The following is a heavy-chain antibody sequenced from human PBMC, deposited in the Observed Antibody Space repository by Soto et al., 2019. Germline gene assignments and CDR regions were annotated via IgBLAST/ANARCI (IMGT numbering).Heavy chain of an antibody. CDR1: GGSFSRYY. CDR2: INHSGST. Sequence: PAQTLSLTCAVYGGSFSRYYWSWIRQPPGKGLEWFGEINHSGSTNYNPSLKSRVTISVDTSKNQFSLKLSPVTAADTDVYYCARVRIDYGDYYYYYYGMDVWGQGTTVTVSS. CDR3: ARVRIDYGDYYYYYYGMDV. D-gene: IGHD4-17*01. V-gene: IGHV4-34*01. J-gene: IGHJ6*02.